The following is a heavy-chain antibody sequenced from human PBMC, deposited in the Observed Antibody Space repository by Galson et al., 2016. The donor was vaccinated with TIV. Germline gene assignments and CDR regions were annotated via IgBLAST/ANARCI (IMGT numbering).Heavy chain of an antibody. J-gene: IGHJ4*02. CDR3: PREGSGYYRVEY. D-gene: IGHD3-22*01. CDR2: ISSIGSSYK. CDR1: GFTFGSYS. Sequence: SLRLSCAASGFTFGSYSMNWVRQAPGKGLEWVSSISSIGSSYKYYAESVKGRFTISRDNTKNSLYLQMHSLRAEDTAVYYCPREGSGYYRVEYWGQGALVTVSS. V-gene: IGHV3-21*01.